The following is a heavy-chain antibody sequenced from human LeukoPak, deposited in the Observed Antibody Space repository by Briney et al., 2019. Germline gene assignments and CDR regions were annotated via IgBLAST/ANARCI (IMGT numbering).Heavy chain of an antibody. CDR2: IRSDASSI. CDR1: GFTFSSYD. Sequence: GGSLRLSCAASGFTFSSYDMNWVRQAPGKGPEWVSSIRSDASSIYYADSVKGRFTISRDNAKNSVFLQMNSLRAGDTAVYYCARDGYSIGYFYDLWGQGTLVTVSS. V-gene: IGHV3-48*03. J-gene: IGHJ4*02. D-gene: IGHD3-22*01. CDR3: ARDGYSIGYFYDL.